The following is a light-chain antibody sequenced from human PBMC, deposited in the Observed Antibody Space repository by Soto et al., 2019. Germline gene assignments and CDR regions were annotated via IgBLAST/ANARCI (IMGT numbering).Light chain of an antibody. V-gene: IGKV3-11*01. J-gene: IGKJ1*01. CDR2: GAS. Sequence: EIVLTQSPAAPSLSPGERATLSCRASQSVSSSLAWYPQKPGQAPRPLIYGASNRATGIPARFSGSGSGTGFTLTISSLKPEDFTVYYCQQRSNWPPWTFGQGNKV. CDR1: QSVSSS. CDR3: QQRSNWPPWT.